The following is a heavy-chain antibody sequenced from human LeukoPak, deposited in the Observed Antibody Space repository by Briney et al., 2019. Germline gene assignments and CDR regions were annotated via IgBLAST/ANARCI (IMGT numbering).Heavy chain of an antibody. CDR2: ISYDGSNK. V-gene: IGHV3-30-3*01. J-gene: IGHJ4*02. CDR1: GFTFSSYA. CDR3: AKEASAIGY. D-gene: IGHD2-2*01. Sequence: GGSLRLSCAASGFTFSSYAMHWVRQAPGKGLEWVAVISYDGSNKYYADSVKGRFTISRDNSKNTLYLQMNSLRAEDTAVYYCAKEASAIGYWGQGTLVTVSS.